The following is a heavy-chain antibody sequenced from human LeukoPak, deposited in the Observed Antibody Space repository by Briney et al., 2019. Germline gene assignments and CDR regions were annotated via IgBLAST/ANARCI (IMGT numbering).Heavy chain of an antibody. CDR3: ARNQQLGGHSYYYYGMDV. Sequence: GGSLRLSCVGSGFTSIAYALTWARQAPGKGLEWVSGISGGGVTTYYADSVKGRFTISGDNSKNTLYLQMNSLRADDTAIYYCARNQQLGGHSYYYYGMDVWGQGTTVTVSS. CDR2: ISGGGVTT. D-gene: IGHD3-16*01. J-gene: IGHJ6*02. V-gene: IGHV3-23*01. CDR1: GFTSIAYA.